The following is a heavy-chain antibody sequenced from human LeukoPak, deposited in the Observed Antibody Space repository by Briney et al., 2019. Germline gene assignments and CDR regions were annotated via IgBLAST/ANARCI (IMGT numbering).Heavy chain of an antibody. Sequence: GGSLRLSCAASGFTFSDHYMSWIRQAPGKGLEWLSYISSSGTTIYYTDSVKGRFTISRDNAKNSLYLQMNSQRAEDTAVYYCARGIRQYAKSYFDYWGQGTLVTVSS. J-gene: IGHJ4*02. CDR3: ARGIRQYAKSYFDY. V-gene: IGHV3-11*01. CDR1: GFTFSDHY. CDR2: ISSSGTTI. D-gene: IGHD4-11*01.